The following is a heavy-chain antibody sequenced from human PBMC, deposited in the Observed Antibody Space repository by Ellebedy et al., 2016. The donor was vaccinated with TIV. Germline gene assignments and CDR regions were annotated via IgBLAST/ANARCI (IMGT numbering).Heavy chain of an antibody. CDR3: AGDRAPDGRNWFFDL. V-gene: IGHV1-69*06. CDR2: SILVFGTT. Sequence: AASVKVSCKASGGIFSTYAISWVRRAPGQGLAWTGGSILVFGTTNYAQKFQGRVTITADRSTNTAYVELSGLRSEDTAVYYCAGDRAPDGRNWFFDLWGRGTLVTVSS. D-gene: IGHD5-24*01. CDR1: GGIFSTYA. J-gene: IGHJ2*01.